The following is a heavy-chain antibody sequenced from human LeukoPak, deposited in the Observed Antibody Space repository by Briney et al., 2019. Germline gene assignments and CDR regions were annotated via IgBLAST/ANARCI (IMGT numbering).Heavy chain of an antibody. J-gene: IGHJ5*02. CDR1: GFTFSDYY. CDR3: AKDLGPLDP. V-gene: IGHV3-23*01. Sequence: GGSLRLSCAASGFTFSDYYMSWICQAPGKGLEWVSAISGSGGSTYYADSVKGRFTISRDNSKNTLYLQMNSLRAEDTAVYYCAKDLGPLDPWGQGTLVTVSS. CDR2: ISGSGGST.